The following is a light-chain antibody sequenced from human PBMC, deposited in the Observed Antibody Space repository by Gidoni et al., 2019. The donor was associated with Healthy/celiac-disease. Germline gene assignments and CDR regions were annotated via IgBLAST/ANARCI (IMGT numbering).Light chain of an antibody. J-gene: IGLJ2*01. CDR1: SSDAGSYNY. Sequence: QSALTQPASVSGSPGQSITIPCTGTSSDAGSYNYVSWYQRHPGKAPKLMICDVRNRPPGVSIRVSVSKSGNTASLTISGLQAEDVAEYYCSSYTSSSTPVVFGGGTKLTVL. CDR2: DVR. CDR3: SSYTSSSTPVV. V-gene: IGLV2-14*01.